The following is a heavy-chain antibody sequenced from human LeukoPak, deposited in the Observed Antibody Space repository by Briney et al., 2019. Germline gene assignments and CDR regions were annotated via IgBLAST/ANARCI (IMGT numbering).Heavy chain of an antibody. CDR2: ISWDSGSI. CDR1: GFTFDDYA. Sequence: PGGSLRLSCAASGFTFDDYAMHWVRQAPGKGLEWVSGISWDSGSIGYADSVKGRFTISRDNAKNSLYLQMNSLRAEDMALYYCAKGNYGGNQEYFQHWGQGTLVTDSS. J-gene: IGHJ1*01. CDR3: AKGNYGGNQEYFQH. V-gene: IGHV3-9*03. D-gene: IGHD4-23*01.